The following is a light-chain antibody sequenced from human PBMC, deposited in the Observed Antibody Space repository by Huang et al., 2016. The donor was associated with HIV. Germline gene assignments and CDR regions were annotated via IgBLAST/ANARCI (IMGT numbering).Light chain of an antibody. CDR3: QQYYATPIT. CDR1: QSVFYSPYNMNY. Sequence: DIVMTQSPASLPVSLGERATINCKSSQSVFYSPYNMNYLAWYQQKPGQPPKRLIFWASTRESGVPDRFSGSGSGTDFTLTISSLQAEDVAVYYCQQYYATPITFGQGTRLEIK. J-gene: IGKJ5*01. V-gene: IGKV4-1*01. CDR2: WAS.